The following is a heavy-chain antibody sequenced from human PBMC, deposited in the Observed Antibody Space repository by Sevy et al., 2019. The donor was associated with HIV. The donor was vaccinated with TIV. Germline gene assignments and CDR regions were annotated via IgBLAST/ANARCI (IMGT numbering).Heavy chain of an antibody. D-gene: IGHD3-22*01. J-gene: IGHJ4*02. V-gene: IGHV3-48*02. CDR3: ARAYYYDSSGYYFLYFDY. CDR2: ISSSSSTI. CDR1: GFTFSSYS. Sequence: GESLKISCAASGFTFSSYSMNWVRQAPGKGLEWVSYISSSSSTIYYADSVKGRFTISRDNAKNSLYLQMNSLRDEDTAVYYCARAYYYDSSGYYFLYFDYWGQGTLVTVSS.